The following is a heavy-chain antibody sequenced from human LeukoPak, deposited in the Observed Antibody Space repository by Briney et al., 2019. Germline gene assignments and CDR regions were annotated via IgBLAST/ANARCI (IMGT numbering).Heavy chain of an antibody. CDR2: INHSGST. J-gene: IGHJ6*02. CDR3: SGYSSGYGMDV. D-gene: IGHD3-3*01. V-gene: IGHV4-39*07. CDR1: GGSISSGGYY. Sequence: SETLSLTCTVSGGSISSGGYYWSWIRQPPGKGLEWIGEINHSGSTNYNPSLKSRVTISVDTSKNQFSLKLSSVTAADTAVYYGSGYSSGYGMDVWGQGTTVTVSS.